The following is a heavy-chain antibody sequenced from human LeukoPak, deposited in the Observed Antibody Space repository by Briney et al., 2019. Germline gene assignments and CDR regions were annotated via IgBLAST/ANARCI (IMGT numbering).Heavy chain of an antibody. CDR3: ARAGYCSSTSCYDRLRSDNWFDP. D-gene: IGHD2-2*01. V-gene: IGHV1-2*02. CDR2: INPNSGGT. J-gene: IGHJ5*02. CDR1: GYTFTGYY. Sequence: ASVKVSCKASGYTFTGYYMHWVRQAPGQGLEWMGWINPNSGGTNYAQKFQGRVTMTRDTSTSTAYMELRSLRSDDTAVYYCARAGYCSSTSCYDRLRSDNWFDPWGQGTLVTVSS.